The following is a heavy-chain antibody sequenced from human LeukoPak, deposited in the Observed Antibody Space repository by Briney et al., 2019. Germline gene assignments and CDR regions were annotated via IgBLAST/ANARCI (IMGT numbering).Heavy chain of an antibody. V-gene: IGHV3-33*01. CDR1: GFTFSSYG. Sequence: GGSLRLSCAASGFTFSSYGMHWVRQAPGKGLEWVAVIWYDGSNEYCADSVKGRFTISRDNSKNTLYLQMNSLTAEDTAVYYCARDHEWGRAYFDYWGQGNLVTVSS. CDR3: ARDHEWGRAYFDY. D-gene: IGHD1-26*01. J-gene: IGHJ4*02. CDR2: IWYDGSNE.